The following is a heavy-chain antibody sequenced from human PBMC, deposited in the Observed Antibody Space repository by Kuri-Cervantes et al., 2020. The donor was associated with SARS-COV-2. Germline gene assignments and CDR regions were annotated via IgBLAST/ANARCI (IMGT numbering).Heavy chain of an antibody. Sequence: ESLKISCTVSGGSISSSSYYWSWIRQPPGKGLEWIGYIYYSGSTNYNPSLKSRVTISVDTSKNQFSLKLSSVTAADTAVYYCARVYYDSSGYYEVRYFDYWGQGTPVTVSS. V-gene: IGHV4-61*01. CDR3: ARVYYDSSGYYEVRYFDY. D-gene: IGHD3-22*01. CDR1: GGSISSSSYY. CDR2: IYYSGST. J-gene: IGHJ4*02.